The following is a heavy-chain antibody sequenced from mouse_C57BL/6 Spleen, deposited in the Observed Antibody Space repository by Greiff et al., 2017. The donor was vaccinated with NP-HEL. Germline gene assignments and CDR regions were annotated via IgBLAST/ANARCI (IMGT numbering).Heavy chain of an antibody. Sequence: VQGVESGAELVRPGASVTLSCKASGYTFTDYEMHWVKQTPVHGLEWIGAIDPETGGTAYNQKFKGKAILTADKSSSTAYMELRSLTSEDSAVYYCTRERYYYGTGAMDYWGQGTSVTVSS. CDR2: IDPETGGT. J-gene: IGHJ4*01. CDR3: TRERYYYGTGAMDY. V-gene: IGHV1-15*01. D-gene: IGHD1-1*01. CDR1: GYTFTDYE.